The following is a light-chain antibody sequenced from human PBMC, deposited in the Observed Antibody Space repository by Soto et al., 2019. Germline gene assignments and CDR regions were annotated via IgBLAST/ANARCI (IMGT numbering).Light chain of an antibody. CDR2: EVS. CDR3: SSYSSTKLWV. Sequence: QSALTQPASVSGSPGQSITISCTGTSSDVGGYNYVSWYQQHPGKAPKLMIYEVSNRPSGVSIRFSGSKSGNSASLTISGLHADDEADYYCSSYSSTKLWVFGGGTKVTVL. CDR1: SSDVGGYNY. J-gene: IGLJ3*02. V-gene: IGLV2-14*01.